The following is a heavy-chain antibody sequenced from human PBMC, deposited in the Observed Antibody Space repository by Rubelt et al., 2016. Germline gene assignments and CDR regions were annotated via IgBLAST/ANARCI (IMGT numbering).Heavy chain of an antibody. CDR1: GGSISSYY. V-gene: IGHV4-59*01. Sequence: WLTCTVSGGSISSYYWSWIRQPPGKGLEWIGYIYYSGSTNYNPSLTSRVTISVDTSKNQFSLKLSSVTAADTAVYYCARRPSRDAFDIWGQGTMVTVSS. CDR3: ARRPSRDAFDI. CDR2: IYYSGST. J-gene: IGHJ3*02.